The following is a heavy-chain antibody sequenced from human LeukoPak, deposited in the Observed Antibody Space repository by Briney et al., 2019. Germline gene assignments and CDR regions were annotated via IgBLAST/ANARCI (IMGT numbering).Heavy chain of an antibody. CDR1: GGSFSGYY. V-gene: IGHV4-59*10. J-gene: IGHJ6*02. Sequence: SETLSLTCAVYGGSFSGYYWSWIRQPAGKGLEWIGRIYTSGSTNYNPSLKSRVTMSVDTSKNQFSLKLSSVTAADTAVYYCARYSYGPNYYYYYGMDVWGQGTTVTVSS. D-gene: IGHD5-18*01. CDR2: IYTSGST. CDR3: ARYSYGPNYYYYYGMDV.